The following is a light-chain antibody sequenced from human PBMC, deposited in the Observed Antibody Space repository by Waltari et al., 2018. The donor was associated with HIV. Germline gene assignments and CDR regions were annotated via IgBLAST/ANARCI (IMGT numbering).Light chain of an antibody. CDR2: DNN. Sequence: QSVLTQPPSVSAAPGQKVTISCSGRSSTIGNNYVSWYQQLPGTAPKLLIYDNNKRPSGIPDRFSGSKSGTSATLGITGLQTGDEADYYCGTWDSSLSLVFGGGTKLTVL. CDR1: SSTIGNNY. J-gene: IGLJ2*01. CDR3: GTWDSSLSLV. V-gene: IGLV1-51*01.